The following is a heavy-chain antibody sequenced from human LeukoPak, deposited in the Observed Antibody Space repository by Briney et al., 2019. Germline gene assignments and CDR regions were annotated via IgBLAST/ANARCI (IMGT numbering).Heavy chain of an antibody. D-gene: IGHD2-21*02. Sequence: GGSLRLSCAASGFTVSSNYMSWVRQAPGKGLEWVSVIYSGGSTYYADSVKGRFTISRDNSKNTLYLQMNSLRAEDTAVYYCARHLYCGGDCSDAFDIWGQGTMVTVSS. CDR2: IYSGGST. V-gene: IGHV3-53*01. CDR1: GFTVSSNY. J-gene: IGHJ3*02. CDR3: ARHLYCGGDCSDAFDI.